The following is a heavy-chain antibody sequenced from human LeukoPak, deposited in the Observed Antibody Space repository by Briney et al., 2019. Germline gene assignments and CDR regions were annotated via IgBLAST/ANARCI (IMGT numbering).Heavy chain of an antibody. D-gene: IGHD2-2*01. CDR1: GGSISSYY. Sequence: PSETLSLTCTVSGGSISSYYWSWIRQPAGKGLEWIGRIYTSGSTNYNPSLKSRVTMSVDTSKNQFSLKLSSVTAADTAVYYCARVAQYQLPVYFDYWGQGTLVTVSS. CDR2: IYTSGST. CDR3: ARVAQYQLPVYFDY. V-gene: IGHV4-4*07. J-gene: IGHJ4*02.